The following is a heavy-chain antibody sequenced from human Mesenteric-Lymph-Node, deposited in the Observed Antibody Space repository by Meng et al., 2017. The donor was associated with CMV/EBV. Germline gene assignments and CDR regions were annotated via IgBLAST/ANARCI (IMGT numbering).Heavy chain of an antibody. J-gene: IGHJ3*01. Sequence: GESLKISCTASGFSFSSYEMNWVRQAPGKGLEWVSYISNSGKSRYYIDSVEGRFTISRDNAKASVYLQMNSLRAEDTAVYFCARATLQSFEWITDDAFDVWGQGTMVTVSS. D-gene: IGHD3-3*01. CDR2: ISNSGKSR. CDR3: ARATLQSFEWITDDAFDV. V-gene: IGHV3-48*03. CDR1: GFSFSSYE.